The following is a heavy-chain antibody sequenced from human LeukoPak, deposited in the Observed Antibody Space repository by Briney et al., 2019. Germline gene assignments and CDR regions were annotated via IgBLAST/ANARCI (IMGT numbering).Heavy chain of an antibody. CDR3: ARGALYRLERYYYYGMDV. CDR2: IIPIFGTA. D-gene: IGHD6-19*01. Sequence: SVKVSCKASGGTFSSYAISWARQAPGQGLEWMGGIIPIFGTANYAQKFQGRVTITADESTSTAYMELSSLRSEDTAVYYCARGALYRLERYYYYGMDVWGQGTTVTVSS. J-gene: IGHJ6*02. V-gene: IGHV1-69*13. CDR1: GGTFSSYA.